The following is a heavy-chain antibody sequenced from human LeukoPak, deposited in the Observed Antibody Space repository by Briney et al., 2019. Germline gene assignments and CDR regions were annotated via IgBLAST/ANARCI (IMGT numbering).Heavy chain of an antibody. CDR1: GYTFTGYY. Sequence: ASVKVSCKASGYTFTGYYMHWVRQAPGQGLEWMGWINPNSGGTNYAQKFQGRVTMTRDTSISTAYMELSRLRSDDTAVYYCARDPGPREDGIVVVPAADTTDYWGQGTLVTVSS. CDR2: INPNSGGT. D-gene: IGHD2-2*01. J-gene: IGHJ4*02. CDR3: ARDPGPREDGIVVVPAADTTDY. V-gene: IGHV1-2*02.